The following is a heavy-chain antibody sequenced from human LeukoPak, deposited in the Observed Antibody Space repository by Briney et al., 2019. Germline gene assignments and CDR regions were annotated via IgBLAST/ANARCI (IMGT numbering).Heavy chain of an antibody. D-gene: IGHD6-19*01. CDR3: ARKTSSGWYYFDY. J-gene: IGHJ4*02. CDR2: IYSLGST. V-gene: IGHV4-59*05. Sequence: PSETLSLTCTVSGGSISNYYWSWIRQPAGKGLEWIGRIYSLGSTYYNPSLKSRVTISVDTSKNQFSLKLSSVTAADTAVYYCARKTSSGWYYFDYWGQGTLVTVSS. CDR1: GGSISNYY.